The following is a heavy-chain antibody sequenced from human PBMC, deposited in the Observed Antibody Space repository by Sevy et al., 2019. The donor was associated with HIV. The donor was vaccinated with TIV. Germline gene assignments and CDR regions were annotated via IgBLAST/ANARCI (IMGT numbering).Heavy chain of an antibody. D-gene: IGHD1-26*01. CDR3: AKWDADRRWFFDY. V-gene: IGHV3-21*06. CDR2: ISSSSSYV. CDR1: EFTFSSYN. Sequence: GGSLRLSCVASEFTFSSYNMNWVRQAPGKGLEWVSSISSSSSYVYHADSVKGRFTISRDNAKNSLYLQMNSLRAEDTAVYYCAKWDADRRWFFDYWGQGTLVTVSS. J-gene: IGHJ4*02.